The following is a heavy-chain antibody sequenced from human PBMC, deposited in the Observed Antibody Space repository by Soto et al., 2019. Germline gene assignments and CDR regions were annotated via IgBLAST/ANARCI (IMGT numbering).Heavy chain of an antibody. D-gene: IGHD3-3*01. J-gene: IGHJ4*02. CDR3: VTYYDFWSGPWFFDY. Sequence: GGSLRLSCAASGFTFSSYAMSWVRQAPGKGLEWVSAISGSGGSTYYADSVKGRFTISRDNSKNTLYLQMNSLRAEDTAVYYCVTYYDFWSGPWFFDYWGQGTLVTVSS. CDR1: GFTFSSYA. CDR2: ISGSGGST. V-gene: IGHV3-23*01.